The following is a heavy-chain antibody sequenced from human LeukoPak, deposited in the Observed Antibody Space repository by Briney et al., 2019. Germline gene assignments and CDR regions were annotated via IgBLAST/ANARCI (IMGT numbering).Heavy chain of an antibody. J-gene: IGHJ6*03. Sequence: SETPSLTCTVSGGSISSYYWSWIRQPPGKGLEWIGYIYYSGGTNYNPSLKSRVTISVDTSKNQFSLKLSSVTAADTAVYYCARQRKYQLLFGYYYYYMDVWGKGTTVTVSS. CDR2: IYYSGGT. D-gene: IGHD2-2*01. CDR3: ARQRKYQLLFGYYYYYMDV. V-gene: IGHV4-59*01. CDR1: GGSISSYY.